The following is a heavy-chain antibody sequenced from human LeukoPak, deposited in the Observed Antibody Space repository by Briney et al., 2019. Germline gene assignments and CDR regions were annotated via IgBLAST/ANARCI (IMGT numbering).Heavy chain of an antibody. CDR2: ISGSGSDT. J-gene: IGHJ3*02. D-gene: IGHD3-10*01. CDR3: VKDHDYYASGPI. V-gene: IGHV3-23*01. Sequence: PGGSLRLSCVATGFTFSSYSMNWVRQAPGKGLEWVSAISGSGSDTYYAGSVKGRFTISRDNSKNTLYLQMNSLGAEDTAIYYCVKDHDYYASGPIWGQGTMVTVSS. CDR1: GFTFSSYS.